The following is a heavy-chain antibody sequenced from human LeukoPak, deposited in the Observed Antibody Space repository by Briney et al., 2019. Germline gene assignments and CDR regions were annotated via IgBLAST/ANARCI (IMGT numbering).Heavy chain of an antibody. CDR1: GFTFSSYG. D-gene: IGHD2-2*01. Sequence: PGGSLRLSCAASGFTFSSYGMHWVRQAPGKGLEWVAAISYDGSDKYYADSVKGRFTISKDNSKNMLSLQMNSLRAEDTAVFFCAKDLRYCSGTSCYEASGMDVWGQGTTVTVSS. CDR3: AKDLRYCSGTSCYEASGMDV. V-gene: IGHV3-30*18. J-gene: IGHJ6*02. CDR2: ISYDGSDK.